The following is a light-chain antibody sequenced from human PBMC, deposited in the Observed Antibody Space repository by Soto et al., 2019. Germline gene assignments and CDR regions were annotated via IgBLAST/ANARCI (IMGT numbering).Light chain of an antibody. J-gene: IGKJ1*01. CDR1: QTISSW. CDR2: KAS. V-gene: IGKV1-5*03. Sequence: DIQLTQSHSTLTGSVGDRVTITCRASQTISSWLAWYQQKPGKAPKLLIYKASTLTSGVPSRFSGSGSGTEFTLTISSLQPDDFATYYCQHYNSYSEAFGQGTKVDIK. CDR3: QHYNSYSEA.